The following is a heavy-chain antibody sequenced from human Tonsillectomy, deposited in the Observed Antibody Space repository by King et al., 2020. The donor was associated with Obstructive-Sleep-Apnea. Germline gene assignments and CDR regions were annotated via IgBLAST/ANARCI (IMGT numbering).Heavy chain of an antibody. D-gene: IGHD1-26*01. Sequence: VQLVESGGGLVKPGGSLRLSCAASGFTLSSYIMNWVRQAPGKGLEWGSLIGSSRNAISYAASVKGRFSISRDNAKNSLHLPMNSLRAEDTAVYYCARDNSGFDYWGQGTLVTVSS. CDR2: IGSSRNAI. CDR1: GFTLSSYI. V-gene: IGHV3-21*01. CDR3: ARDNSGFDY. J-gene: IGHJ4*02.